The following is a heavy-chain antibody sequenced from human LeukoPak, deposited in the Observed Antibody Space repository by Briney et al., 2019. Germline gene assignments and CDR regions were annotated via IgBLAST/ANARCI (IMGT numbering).Heavy chain of an antibody. Sequence: PGGSLRLSCAASGFTFSSYDMHWVRQVAGKGLEWVSSIGTIGDTFYPGSVKGRFTISRENAKNSLYLQMNSLRAGDTAVYYYARATVIGTVPVPGFLDVWGKGTTVTVSS. CDR2: IGTIGDT. V-gene: IGHV3-13*01. D-gene: IGHD6-19*01. CDR1: GFTFSSYD. CDR3: ARATVIGTVPVPGFLDV. J-gene: IGHJ6*04.